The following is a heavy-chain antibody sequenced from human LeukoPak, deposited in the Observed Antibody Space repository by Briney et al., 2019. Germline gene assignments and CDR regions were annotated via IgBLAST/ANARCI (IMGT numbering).Heavy chain of an antibody. V-gene: IGHV4-59*08. Sequence: PSETLSLTCTVSGGSISGYYWSWIRQPPGKGQEWRGYIYYSGSTNYNPSLKRRVTISLDTSKTQFSLKLSSVTAADTAVYYCARTAQFDGGPFDYWGQGPLVTVSS. J-gene: IGHJ4*02. D-gene: IGHD3-16*01. CDR3: ARTAQFDGGPFDY. CDR1: GGSISGYY. CDR2: IYYSGST.